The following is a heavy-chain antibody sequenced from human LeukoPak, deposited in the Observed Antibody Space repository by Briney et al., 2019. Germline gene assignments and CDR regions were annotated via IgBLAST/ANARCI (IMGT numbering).Heavy chain of an antibody. CDR1: GFTFSSYS. J-gene: IGHJ6*02. CDR2: ISSSSSYI. Sequence: PGGSLRLSCAASGFTFSSYSMNWVRQAPGKGLEWVSSISSSSSYIYYADSVKGRFTISRDNAKNSLYLQMNSLRAEDTAVYYCARGQYYDILTGYYTDYYYYYGMDVWGQGTTVTVSS. CDR3: ARGQYYDILTGYYTDYYYYYGMDV. D-gene: IGHD3-9*01. V-gene: IGHV3-21*01.